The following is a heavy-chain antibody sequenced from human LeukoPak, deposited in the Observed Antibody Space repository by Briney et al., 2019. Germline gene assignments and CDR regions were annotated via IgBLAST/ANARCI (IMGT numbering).Heavy chain of an antibody. V-gene: IGHV3-23*01. CDR3: ARGYCSGGSCHHDY. J-gene: IGHJ4*02. Sequence: GGSLRLSCAASGFTFSSYGMSWVRQVPGKGLEWVSGTTGSGDSTYYADSVKGRFTISRSNSKNTLYLQMNSLRAEDTAVYYCARGYCSGGSCHHDYWGQGTLVTVSS. CDR1: GFTFSSYG. D-gene: IGHD2-15*01. CDR2: TTGSGDST.